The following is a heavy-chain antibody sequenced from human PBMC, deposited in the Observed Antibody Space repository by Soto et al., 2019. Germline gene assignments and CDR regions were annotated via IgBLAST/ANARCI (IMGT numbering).Heavy chain of an antibody. CDR2: INHSGST. CDR1: GGSISSSSYY. D-gene: IGHD2-2*01. J-gene: IGHJ6*02. Sequence: PSETLSLTCTVSGGSISSSSYYWSWIRQPPGKGLEWVGEINHSGSTNYNPSLKSRVTISVDTSKNQFSLKLSSVTAADTAVYYCARVTTNQIVVVPAADQPSYGMDVWGQGTTVTVSS. CDR3: ARVTTNQIVVVPAADQPSYGMDV. V-gene: IGHV4-39*07.